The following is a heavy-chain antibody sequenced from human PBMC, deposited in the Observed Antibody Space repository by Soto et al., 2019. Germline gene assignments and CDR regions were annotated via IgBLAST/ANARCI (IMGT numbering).Heavy chain of an antibody. J-gene: IGHJ6*02. D-gene: IGHD3-3*01. V-gene: IGHV3-30-3*01. CDR1: GFTFSSYA. Sequence: QVQLVESGGGVVQPGRSLRLSCAASGFTFSSYAMHWVRQAPGKGLEWVAVISYDGSNKYYADSVKGRFTISRDNSKNTLYLQMNSLRAEDTAVYYCARDLSDFWCGSYYYYYGMDVWGQGTTVTVSS. CDR2: ISYDGSNK. CDR3: ARDLSDFWCGSYYYYYGMDV.